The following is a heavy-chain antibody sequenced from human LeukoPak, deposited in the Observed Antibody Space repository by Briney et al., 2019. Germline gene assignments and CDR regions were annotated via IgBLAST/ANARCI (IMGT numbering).Heavy chain of an antibody. Sequence: ASETLSLTCTVSGGSISSYYWSWIRQPAGKGLELIGRIYPSGSTNYNPSLKSRVTMSVDTSKNQFSLKLSSVTAADTDVYYCARAPTGTGGWNWFDPWGQGTLVTVSS. J-gene: IGHJ5*02. D-gene: IGHD1-1*01. CDR3: ARAPTGTGGWNWFDP. V-gene: IGHV4-4*07. CDR1: GGSISSYY. CDR2: IYPSGST.